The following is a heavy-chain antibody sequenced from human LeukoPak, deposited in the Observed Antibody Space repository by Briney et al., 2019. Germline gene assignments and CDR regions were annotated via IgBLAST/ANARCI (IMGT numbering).Heavy chain of an antibody. J-gene: IGHJ5*02. Sequence: ASVKVSCKASGYTFTCYYMHWVRQAPGQGLEWMGWINTNSGGTNYSQKFHGRVTMTRHTSISTAYMELSMHRSGDTAVYYCARSYCSSTSCYNARWFDLWGQGTLVTVSS. CDR2: INTNSGGT. V-gene: IGHV1-2*02. CDR1: GYTFTCYY. CDR3: ARSYCSSTSCYNARWFDL. D-gene: IGHD2-2*02.